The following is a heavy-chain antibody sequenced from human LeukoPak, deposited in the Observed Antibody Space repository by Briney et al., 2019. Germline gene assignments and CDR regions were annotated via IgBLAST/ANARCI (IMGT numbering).Heavy chain of an antibody. V-gene: IGHV1-69*13. CDR1: GGTFSSYA. D-gene: IGHD3-3*01. Sequence: SVKVSCKAPGGTFSSYAISWVRQAPGQGLEWMGGIIPIFGTANYAQKFQGRVTITADESTSTAYMELSSPRSEDTAVYYCARAARKDYDFWSGYPYWFDPWGQGTLVTVSS. CDR2: IIPIFGTA. J-gene: IGHJ5*02. CDR3: ARAARKDYDFWSGYPYWFDP.